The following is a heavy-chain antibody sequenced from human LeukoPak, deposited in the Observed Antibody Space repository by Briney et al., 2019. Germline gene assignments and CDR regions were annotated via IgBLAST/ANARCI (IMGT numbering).Heavy chain of an antibody. V-gene: IGHV3-9*01. CDR1: GFTFDDYA. CDR3: AKDKFPYYGSGSYFDY. J-gene: IGHJ4*02. D-gene: IGHD3-10*01. Sequence: PGRSLRLSCAASGFTFDDYAMHWVRQAPGKGLEWVSGISWNGGSIGYADSVKGRFTISRDNAKNSLYLQMNSLRAEDTALYYCAKDKFPYYGSGSYFDYWGQGTLVTVSS. CDR2: ISWNGGSI.